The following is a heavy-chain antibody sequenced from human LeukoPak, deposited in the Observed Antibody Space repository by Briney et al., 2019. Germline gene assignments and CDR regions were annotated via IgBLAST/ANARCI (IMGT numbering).Heavy chain of an antibody. D-gene: IGHD1-1*01. V-gene: IGHV3-7*01. J-gene: IGHJ4*02. CDR1: GFTFTDYW. Sequence: GGSLRLSCAASGFTFTDYWMTWVRQAPGRGLEWVANINLDGSEKWYVDSVRGRFTISRDNARNSLYLQMNGLRADDTAVYYCARGAGTGNYYAYWGQGTLVTVSS. CDR3: ARGAGTGNYYAY. CDR2: INLDGSEK.